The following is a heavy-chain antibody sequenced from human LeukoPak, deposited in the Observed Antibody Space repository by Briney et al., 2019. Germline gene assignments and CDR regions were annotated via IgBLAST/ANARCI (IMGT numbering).Heavy chain of an antibody. Sequence: GGSLRLSCAASGFTFSSYAMSWVRQAPGKGLEWVSAISGSGGSTYYADSVKGRFTISRDNSKNTLYLQMNSLRAEDTAVYFCARDDCSSTSCYRLGGRFDPWGQGTLVTVSS. CDR1: GFTFSSYA. D-gene: IGHD2-2*01. J-gene: IGHJ5*02. CDR2: ISGSGGST. CDR3: ARDDCSSTSCYRLGGRFDP. V-gene: IGHV3-23*01.